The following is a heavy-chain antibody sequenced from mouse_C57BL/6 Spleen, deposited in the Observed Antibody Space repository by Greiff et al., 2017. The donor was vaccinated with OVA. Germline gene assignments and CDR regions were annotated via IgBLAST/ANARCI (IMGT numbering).Heavy chain of an antibody. CDR3: ARGRSYFDY. CDR2: ISDGGSYT. Sequence: VQLQQSGGGLVKPGGSLKLSCAASGFTFSSYAMSWVRQTPEKRLEWVATISDGGSYTYYPDNVKGRFTISRDNAKNNLYLQMSHLKSEDTAMYYCARGRSYFDYWGQGTTLTVSS. J-gene: IGHJ2*01. V-gene: IGHV5-4*01. CDR1: GFTFSSYA.